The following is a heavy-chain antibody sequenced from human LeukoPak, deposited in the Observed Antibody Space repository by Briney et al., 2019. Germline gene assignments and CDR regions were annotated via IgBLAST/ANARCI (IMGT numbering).Heavy chain of an antibody. CDR3: AKGGSYYREAVDY. V-gene: IGHV3-48*04. D-gene: IGHD1-26*01. CDR1: GFTFSSYA. Sequence: GGSLRLSCAASGFTFSSYAMSWVRQAPGKGLEWVSYISSSGSTIYYADSVKGRFTISRDNAKNSLYLQMNSLRAEDTAVYYCAKGGSYYREAVDYWGQGTLVTVSS. J-gene: IGHJ4*02. CDR2: ISSSGSTI.